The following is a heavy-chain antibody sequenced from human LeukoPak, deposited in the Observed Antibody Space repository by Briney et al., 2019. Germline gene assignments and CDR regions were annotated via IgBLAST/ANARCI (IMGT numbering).Heavy chain of an antibody. Sequence: GGSLRLSCAASGFTFSSYSMNWVRQAPGKGLEWVSAISGSGGSTYYADSVKGRFTISRDNSKNTLYLQMNSLRAEDTAVYYCAKDHTSDDYVWGSYRPRYYFDYWGQGTLVTVSS. CDR3: AKDHTSDDYVWGSYRPRYYFDY. CDR1: GFTFSSYS. CDR2: ISGSGGST. J-gene: IGHJ4*02. V-gene: IGHV3-23*01. D-gene: IGHD3-16*02.